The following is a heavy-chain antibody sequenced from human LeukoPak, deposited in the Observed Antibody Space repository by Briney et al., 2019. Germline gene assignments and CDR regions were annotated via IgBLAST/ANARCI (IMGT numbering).Heavy chain of an antibody. CDR1: GGSISSYY. CDR3: ARHNKLGGFDY. V-gene: IGHV4-59*08. D-gene: IGHD7-27*01. J-gene: IGHJ4*01. Sequence: SETHSLTCTVSGGSISSYYWSWIRQPPGKGLEWIGYIYYSGSTNYHPSHKSRVTISVDTSKNQFSLKLSPVTAADTAVYYCARHNKLGGFDYWGQRTLLTVSS. CDR2: IYYSGST.